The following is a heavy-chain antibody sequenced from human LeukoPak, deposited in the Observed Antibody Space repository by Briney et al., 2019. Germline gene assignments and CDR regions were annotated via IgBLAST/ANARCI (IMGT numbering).Heavy chain of an antibody. CDR3: AKAGSGSYYQDY. V-gene: IGHV3-23*01. CDR1: GFTFSSYG. J-gene: IGHJ4*02. CDR2: ISGSGGST. D-gene: IGHD3-10*01. Sequence: QPGGTLRLSCAASGFTFSSYGMSWVRQAPGKGLEWVSAISGSGGSTYYADSVKGRFTISRDNSKNTLYLQMNSLRAEDTAVYYCAKAGSGSYYQDYWGQGTLVTVSS.